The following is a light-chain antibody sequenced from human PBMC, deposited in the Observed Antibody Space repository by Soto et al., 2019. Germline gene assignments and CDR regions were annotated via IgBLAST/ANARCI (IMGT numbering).Light chain of an antibody. V-gene: IGLV2-23*01. J-gene: IGLJ2*01. CDR3: CSYAGSSTWV. CDR1: SSDVGSYNL. Sequence: QAVVTQPASVSGSPGQSITISCTGTSSDVGSYNLVSWYQQHPGKAPKLMIYEDNERPSGVSTRFSGSKSGNTASLTISGLQAEDEADYYCCSYAGSSTWVFGGGTQLTVL. CDR2: EDN.